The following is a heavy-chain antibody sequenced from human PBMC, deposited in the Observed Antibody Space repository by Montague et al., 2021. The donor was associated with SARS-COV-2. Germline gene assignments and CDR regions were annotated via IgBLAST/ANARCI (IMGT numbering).Heavy chain of an antibody. CDR1: GGSISSSSYY. D-gene: IGHD6-13*01. CDR2: IYYSGST. CDR3: ARVGRQQLVRLSGMDV. V-gene: IGHV4-39*07. Sequence: SETPSLTCTVSGGSISSSSYYWGWIRQPPGKGLEWIGSIYYSGSTYYNPSLKSRVTISVDTSKNQFSLKLSSVTAADTAVYHCARVGRQQLVRLSGMDVWGQGTTVTVSS. J-gene: IGHJ6*02.